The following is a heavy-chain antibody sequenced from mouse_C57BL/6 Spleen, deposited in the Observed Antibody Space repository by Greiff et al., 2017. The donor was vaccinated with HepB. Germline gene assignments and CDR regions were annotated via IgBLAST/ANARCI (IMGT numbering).Heavy chain of an antibody. Sequence: ESGAELARPGASVKMSCKASGYTFTSYTMHWVKQRPGQGLEWIGYINPSSGYTKYNQKFKDKATLTADKSSSTAYMQLSSLTSEDSAVYYCARAYYSNYDYAMDYWGQGTSVTVSS. CDR3: ARAYYSNYDYAMDY. J-gene: IGHJ4*01. CDR1: GYTFTSYT. CDR2: INPSSGYT. D-gene: IGHD2-5*01. V-gene: IGHV1-4*01.